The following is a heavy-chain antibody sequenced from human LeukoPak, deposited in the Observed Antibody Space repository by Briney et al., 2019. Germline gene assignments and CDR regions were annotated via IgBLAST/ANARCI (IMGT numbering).Heavy chain of an antibody. Sequence: GGSLRLSCAASGLNLDAYAMHWVRQAPGKGLEWVSLISGDGTITYYADSVKGRFTISRDNSKNSLFLEMNSLRSEDTALYYCAKDTPLFYHYGGIDVWGQVTTVTVSS. CDR2: ISGDGTIT. V-gene: IGHV3-43*02. J-gene: IGHJ6*02. CDR1: GLNLDAYA. CDR3: AKDTPLFYHYGGIDV.